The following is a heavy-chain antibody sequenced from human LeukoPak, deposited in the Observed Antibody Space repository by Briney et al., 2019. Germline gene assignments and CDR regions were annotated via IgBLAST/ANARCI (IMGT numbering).Heavy chain of an antibody. CDR2: IYTGGSA. CDR3: VSGTIFGVTITDC. Sequence: GGSLRLSCAASGFTLSTIHVSWVRQAPGKGLEWVSIIYTGGSAQYAESVKGRFTIPRDSSRNTVYLQMNSLRAEDTAVYYCVSGTIFGVTITDCWGQGTLVTVSS. CDR1: GFTLSTIH. D-gene: IGHD3-3*01. J-gene: IGHJ4*02. V-gene: IGHV3-53*01.